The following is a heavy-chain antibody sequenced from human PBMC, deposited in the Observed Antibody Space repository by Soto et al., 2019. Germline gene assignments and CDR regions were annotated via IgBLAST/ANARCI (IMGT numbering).Heavy chain of an antibody. Sequence: ASVKVSCKASGGTFSSYAISWVRQAPGQGLEWMGGIIPIFGTANYAQKFQGRVTITADESTSTAYMELSSLRSEDTAVHYCARVSYDSSGYYYWGQGTLVTVSS. D-gene: IGHD3-22*01. CDR1: GGTFSSYA. V-gene: IGHV1-69*13. CDR3: ARVSYDSSGYYY. J-gene: IGHJ4*02. CDR2: IIPIFGTA.